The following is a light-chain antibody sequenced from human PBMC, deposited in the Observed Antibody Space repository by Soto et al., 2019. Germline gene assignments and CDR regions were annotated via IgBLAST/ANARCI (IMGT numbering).Light chain of an antibody. CDR3: QQYGSSPFT. CDR1: QSVSSSY. J-gene: IGKJ3*01. Sequence: EIVLTQSPGTLSLSPGERATLSCRASQSVSSSYLAWYQQKPGQAPRLLIYGASSMATGIPDRFSGSGSGTDFTLTISRLEPEDLAVYYCQQYGSSPFTFGPGTKVDIK. V-gene: IGKV3-20*01. CDR2: GAS.